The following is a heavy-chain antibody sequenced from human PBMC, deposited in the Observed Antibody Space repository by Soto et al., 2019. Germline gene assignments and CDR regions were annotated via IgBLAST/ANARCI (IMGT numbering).Heavy chain of an antibody. CDR3: ARDGHHYYDSSGYYGNWSDP. D-gene: IGHD3-22*01. Sequence: GGSLRLSCAASGFTFSSYEMNWVRQAPGKGLEWVSYISSSGSTIYYADSVKGRFTISRDNAKNSLYLQMNSLRAEDTAVYYCARDGHHYYDSSGYYGNWSDPWGQGTLVTVSS. CDR1: GFTFSSYE. CDR2: ISSSGSTI. V-gene: IGHV3-48*03. J-gene: IGHJ5*02.